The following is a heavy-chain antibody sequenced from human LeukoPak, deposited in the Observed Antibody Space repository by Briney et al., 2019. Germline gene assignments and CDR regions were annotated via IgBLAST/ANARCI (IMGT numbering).Heavy chain of an antibody. V-gene: IGHV3-30-3*01. CDR1: GFTFSSYA. CDR3: ARGRVLSYYFDY. CDR2: ISYDGSNK. J-gene: IGHJ4*02. Sequence: PGGSLRLSCAASGFTFSSYAMHWVRQAPGKGLEWVAVISYDGSNKYYADSVKGRFTISRDNSKNSLYLQMNSLRAEDTAVYYCARGRVLSYYFDYWGQGTLVTVSS. D-gene: IGHD2/OR15-2a*01.